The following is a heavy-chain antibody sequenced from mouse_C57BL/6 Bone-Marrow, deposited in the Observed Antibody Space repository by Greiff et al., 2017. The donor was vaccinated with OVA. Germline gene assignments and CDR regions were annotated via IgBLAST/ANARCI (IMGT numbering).Heavy chain of an antibody. CDR3: ASAVFAY. CDR1: GYTFTSYW. V-gene: IGHV1-50*01. Sequence: QVQLQQSGAELVKPGASVKLSCKASGYTFTSYWMQWVKQRPGQGLEWIGEIDPSDSYTNYNQKFKGKATLTVDTSSSTAYMQLSSLTSEDSAVYYCASAVFAYWVQGTLVTVSA. CDR2: IDPSDSYT. J-gene: IGHJ3*01.